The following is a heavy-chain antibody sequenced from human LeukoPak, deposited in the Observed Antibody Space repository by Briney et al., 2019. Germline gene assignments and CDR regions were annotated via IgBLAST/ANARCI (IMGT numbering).Heavy chain of an antibody. CDR2: IYYSGST. V-gene: IGHV4-39*07. J-gene: IGHJ4*02. Sequence: PSETLSLTCTVSGGSISSRSYYWGWIRQPPGKGLEWIGTIYYSGSTYSNPSLQSRVTISVDTSKNQFSLNLSSVTAADTAVYYCARIYRGGTVPKDYWGQGTLVTVSS. CDR1: GGSISSRSYY. D-gene: IGHD1/OR15-1a*01. CDR3: ARIYRGGTVPKDY.